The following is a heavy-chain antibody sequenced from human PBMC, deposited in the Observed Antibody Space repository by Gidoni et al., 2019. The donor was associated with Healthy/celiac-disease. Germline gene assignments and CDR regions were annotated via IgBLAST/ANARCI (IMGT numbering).Heavy chain of an antibody. J-gene: IGHJ4*02. V-gene: IGHV3-9*01. CDR1: GFTFDDYA. CDR3: AKDSDGYRALDY. Sequence: EVQLVESGGGLVQPGRSLRLSCAASGFTFDDYAMHWVRQAPGKGLEWVSGISWNSGSIGYADSVKGRFTISRDNAKNSLYLQMNSLRAEDTALYYCAKDSDGYRALDYWGQGTLVTVSS. D-gene: IGHD5-12*01. CDR2: ISWNSGSI.